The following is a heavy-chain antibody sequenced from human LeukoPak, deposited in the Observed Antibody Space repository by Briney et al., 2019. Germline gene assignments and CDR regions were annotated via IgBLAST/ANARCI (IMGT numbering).Heavy chain of an antibody. V-gene: IGHV4-59*01. CDR2: IYYSGST. CDR3: ARVYDSSGHGDY. D-gene: IGHD3-22*01. CDR1: GGSISSYY. J-gene: IGHJ4*02. Sequence: SXTLSLTCTVSGGSISSYYWSWIRQPAGKGLEWIGYIYYSGSTNYNPSLKSRVTISVDTSKNQFSLKLSSVTAADTAVYYCARVYDSSGHGDYWGQGTLVTVSS.